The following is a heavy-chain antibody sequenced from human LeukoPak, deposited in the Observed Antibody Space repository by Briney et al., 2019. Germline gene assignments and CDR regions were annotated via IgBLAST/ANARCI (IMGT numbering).Heavy chain of an antibody. Sequence: GGSLRLSCAASGFTFSTYAMHGVRQAPGKGREYVSAISYDGGSTYYATSLKGRFSISRDNSKNTLYLQMGSLRAEDMAVYYCARVKFGTDRGGGLDVWGQGTMVTVSS. J-gene: IGHJ3*01. CDR3: ARVKFGTDRGGGLDV. V-gene: IGHV3-64*01. D-gene: IGHD2-15*01. CDR2: ISYDGGST. CDR1: GFTFSTYA.